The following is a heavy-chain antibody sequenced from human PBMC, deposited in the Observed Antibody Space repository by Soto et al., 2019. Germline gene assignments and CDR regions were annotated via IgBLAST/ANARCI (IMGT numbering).Heavy chain of an antibody. CDR2: ISGTSRYI. Sequence: PGGSLRLSCVTSGFSFGSYTMSWVRQAPGEGLEWVSSISGTSRYIYYADSMGGRFTISRDNAKSPLSLQMTSLRAEDTAVYYCARSFSSRAARRLDYWGQGILVTVSS. J-gene: IGHJ4*02. CDR3: ARSFSSRAARRLDY. D-gene: IGHD6-6*01. V-gene: IGHV3-21*01. CDR1: GFSFGSYT.